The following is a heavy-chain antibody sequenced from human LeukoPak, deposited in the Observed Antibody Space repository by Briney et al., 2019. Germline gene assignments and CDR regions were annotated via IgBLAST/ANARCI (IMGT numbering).Heavy chain of an antibody. D-gene: IGHD1-26*01. J-gene: IGHJ6*03. CDR1: GGTFSSYA. CDR3: ARAWGAANYYYYMDV. V-gene: IGHV1-69*05. CDR2: IIPIFGTA. Sequence: GASVKVSCKASGGTFSSYAISWVRQAPGQGLEWMGRIIPIFGTANYAQKFQGRVTITTDESTSTAYMELSSLRSEDTAVYYCARAWGAANYYYYMDVWGKGTTVTVS.